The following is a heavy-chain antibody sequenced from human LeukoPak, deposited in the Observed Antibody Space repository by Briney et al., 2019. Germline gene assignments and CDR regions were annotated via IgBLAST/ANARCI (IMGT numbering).Heavy chain of an antibody. Sequence: GRSLRLSCAASGFTFYDYAMHWVRHAPGKGLEWVSGISWNSGSIDYADSVKGRFTISRDNAKNSLYLQMNSLRAEDTALYYCAKSRIAAAGTFDYRGQGTLVTVSP. J-gene: IGHJ4*02. CDR3: AKSRIAAAGTFDY. CDR2: ISWNSGSI. CDR1: GFTFYDYA. V-gene: IGHV3-9*01. D-gene: IGHD6-13*01.